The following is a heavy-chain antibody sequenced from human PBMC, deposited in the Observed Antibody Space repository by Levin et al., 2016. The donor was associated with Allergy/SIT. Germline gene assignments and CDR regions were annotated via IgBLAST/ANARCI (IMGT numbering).Heavy chain of an antibody. D-gene: IGHD1-26*01. CDR1: GGSISSSSYY. CDR3: ARLKSGSYDPSVRFDP. V-gene: IGHV4-39*01. CDR2: IYYSGST. J-gene: IGHJ5*02. Sequence: SETLSLTCTVSGGSISSSSYYWGWIRQPPGKGLEWIGSIYYSGSTYYNPSLKSRVTISVDTSKNQFSLKLSSVTAADTAVYYCARLKSGSYDPSVRFDPWGQGTLVTVSS.